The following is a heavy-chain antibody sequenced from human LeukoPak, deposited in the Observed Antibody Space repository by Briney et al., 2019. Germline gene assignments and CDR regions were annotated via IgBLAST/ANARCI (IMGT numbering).Heavy chain of an antibody. CDR2: ISSSSSYI. V-gene: IGHV3-21*01. D-gene: IGHD5-12*01. CDR1: GFTFSSYS. J-gene: IGHJ4*02. CDR3: ARGSGYDAPMPKLSDY. Sequence: GPLRLSCAASGFTFSSYSMNWVPQAPGKGLKWVSSISSSSSYIYYADSVKGRFTISRDNAKNSLYLQMNSLRAEDTAVYYCARGSGYDAPMPKLSDYWGQGSLVTVSS.